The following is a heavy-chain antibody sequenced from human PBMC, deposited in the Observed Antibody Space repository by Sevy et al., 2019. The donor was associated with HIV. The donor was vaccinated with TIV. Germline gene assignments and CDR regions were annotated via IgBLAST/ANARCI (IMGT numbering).Heavy chain of an antibody. CDR3: ARAKYKAFDF. CDR2: IKEDGTEK. V-gene: IGHV3-7*03. CDR1: GFTFSNYW. J-gene: IGHJ3*01. Sequence: GGSLRLSCAASGFTFSNYWMSWVRQAPGKGLEWVANIKEDGTEKNYVDSVKGRFTISRDNAKSSLYLQMNSLRAEDTAVYYCARAKYKAFDFWGQGTMVTVSS. D-gene: IGHD1-20*01.